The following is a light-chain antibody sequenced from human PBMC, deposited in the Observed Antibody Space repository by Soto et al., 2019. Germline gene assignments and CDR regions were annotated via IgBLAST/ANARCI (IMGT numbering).Light chain of an antibody. V-gene: IGKV1-39*01. CDR1: QSISRY. CDR3: QQSYSTPDT. J-gene: IGKJ2*01. CDR2: AAS. Sequence: DIQMTQSPSSLSASVGDRVTITCRASQSISRYLNWYQQKPGKGPQLLIYAASSLLSGFPSRFSSSGSGTDFTLTISTLQPENFALYYCQQSYSTPDTFSQGTTLEIE.